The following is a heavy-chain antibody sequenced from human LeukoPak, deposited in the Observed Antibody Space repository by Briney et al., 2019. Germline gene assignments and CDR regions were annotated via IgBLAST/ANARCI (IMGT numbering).Heavy chain of an antibody. J-gene: IGHJ4*02. CDR3: ARGEYFLEWSPYFDY. V-gene: IGHV4-59*01. D-gene: IGHD3-3*01. CDR2: IYYSGST. Sequence: SETLSLTCTVSGGSISSYYWSWIRQPPGKGLEWIGYIYYSGSTNYNPSLKSRVTISVDTSKNQFSLKLSSVTAADTAVYYCARGEYFLEWSPYFDYWAREPWSPSPQ. CDR1: GGSISSYY.